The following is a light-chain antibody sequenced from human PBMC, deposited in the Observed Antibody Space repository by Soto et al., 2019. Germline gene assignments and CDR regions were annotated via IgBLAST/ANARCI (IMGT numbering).Light chain of an antibody. J-gene: IGKJ4*01. V-gene: IGKV3-15*01. CDR3: QQYNNWPLL. CDR2: GAS. Sequence: EIVMTQSPATLSVSPGETATLSCRASQSVSSNLAWYQQKPGQAPRLLIYGASTRATGIPARFSGSGSGTEFTLTISSLQSEDFAVYYCQQYNNWPLLFGGGTKVEIK. CDR1: QSVSSN.